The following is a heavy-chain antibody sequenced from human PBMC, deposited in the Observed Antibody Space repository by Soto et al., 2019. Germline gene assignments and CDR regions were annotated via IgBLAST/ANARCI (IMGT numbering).Heavy chain of an antibody. J-gene: IGHJ4*02. Sequence: GASVKVSCKASGGTFSSYAISWVRQAPGQGLEWMGGIIPIFGTANYAQKFQGRVTITADESTSTAYMELSSLRSEDTAVYYCARLGYYDSSGLVTFDYWGQGTLVTVSS. D-gene: IGHD3-22*01. CDR3: ARLGYYDSSGLVTFDY. CDR1: GGTFSSYA. V-gene: IGHV1-69*13. CDR2: IIPIFGTA.